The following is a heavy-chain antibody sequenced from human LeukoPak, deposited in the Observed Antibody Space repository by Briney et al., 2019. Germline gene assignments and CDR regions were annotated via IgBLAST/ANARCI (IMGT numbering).Heavy chain of an antibody. V-gene: IGHV3-53*01. CDR1: GFTVSSNY. Sequence: TGGSLRLSCAASGFTVSSNYMSWVRQAPGKGLEWVSVIYSGGSTYYADSVKGRFTVSRDNSRNTLYLQMNSLIAEDTAMYYCARAQMAAAGPFDYWGLGTLVTVSS. D-gene: IGHD6-13*01. J-gene: IGHJ4*02. CDR3: ARAQMAAAGPFDY. CDR2: IYSGGST.